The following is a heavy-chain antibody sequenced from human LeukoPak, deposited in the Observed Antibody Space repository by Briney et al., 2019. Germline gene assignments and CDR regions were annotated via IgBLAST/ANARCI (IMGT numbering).Heavy chain of an antibody. D-gene: IGHD3-22*01. J-gene: IGHJ4*02. V-gene: IGHV3-64*01. Sequence: PGGSLRLSCAASGFTFSTYAMHWVRQAPGKGLEYVSAISSAGGSTYYANSVKGRFTISRDNSKSTLFLQMDSLRAEDMAVYYCARVFYDSSGYYYDYWGQGTLVTVSS. CDR1: GFTFSTYA. CDR2: ISSAGGST. CDR3: ARVFYDSSGYYYDY.